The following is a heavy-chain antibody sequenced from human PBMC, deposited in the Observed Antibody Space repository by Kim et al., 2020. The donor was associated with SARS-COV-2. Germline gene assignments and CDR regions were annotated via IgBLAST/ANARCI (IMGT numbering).Heavy chain of an antibody. J-gene: IGHJ4*02. D-gene: IGHD2-8*02. Sequence: GESLKISCKGSGYSFSNYWITWVRQMPGKGLEWMGRIDPNDSYINYSPSFQGHVTMSVDKCLNTAYLQWSSLKTSDTAIYYCARPDNTYWPLVLDYWGQGTRVSVSS. CDR1: GYSFSNYW. V-gene: IGHV5-10-1*01. CDR2: IDPNDSYI. CDR3: ARPDNTYWPLVLDY.